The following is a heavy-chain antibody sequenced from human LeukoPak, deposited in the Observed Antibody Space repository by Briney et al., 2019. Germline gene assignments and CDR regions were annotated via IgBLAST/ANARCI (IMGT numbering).Heavy chain of an antibody. CDR1: GFTFSSYA. D-gene: IGHD4-17*01. V-gene: IGHV3-30-3*01. J-gene: IGHJ4*02. CDR3: AETVTTGLGY. CDR2: ISYDGSNK. Sequence: GGSLRLPCAASGFTFSSYAMHWVRQAPGKGLEWVAVISYDGSNKYYADSVKGRFTISRDNSKNTLYLQMTSLRAEDTAVYYCAETVTTGLGYWGQGTLVTVSS.